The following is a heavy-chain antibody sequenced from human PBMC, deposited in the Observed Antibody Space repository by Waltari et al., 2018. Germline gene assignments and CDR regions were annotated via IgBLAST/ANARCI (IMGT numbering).Heavy chain of an antibody. CDR1: GGSRHRGEYF. D-gene: IGHD4-17*01. Sequence: QVQLQESGPGLVKRSQTLSLTCTVTGGSRHRGEYFWNWISQPTGKGLEWIGSIYEDGNTSYNPSLHTRLPVSMDQSTNQFSLKLTSVSVSDTAVYYCAREFYGDFEKDYHYVDVWGRGTTVTVSS. V-gene: IGHV4-30-4*08. CDR3: AREFYGDFEKDYHYVDV. J-gene: IGHJ6*03. CDR2: IYEDGNT.